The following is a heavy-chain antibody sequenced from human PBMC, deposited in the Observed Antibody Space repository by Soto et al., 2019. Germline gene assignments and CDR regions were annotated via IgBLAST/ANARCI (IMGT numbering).Heavy chain of an antibody. Sequence: QVQLVESGGGVVQPGRSLRLSCAASGFTFSSYGMHWVRQAPGKGLEWVAVTWYDGSNKYYADSVKGRFTSSRDNSKNTLYLQMNSLRAEDTAVYYCARDRQYGSGYGMDVWGQGTTVTVSS. D-gene: IGHD3-10*01. CDR2: TWYDGSNK. J-gene: IGHJ6*02. V-gene: IGHV3-33*01. CDR1: GFTFSSYG. CDR3: ARDRQYGSGYGMDV.